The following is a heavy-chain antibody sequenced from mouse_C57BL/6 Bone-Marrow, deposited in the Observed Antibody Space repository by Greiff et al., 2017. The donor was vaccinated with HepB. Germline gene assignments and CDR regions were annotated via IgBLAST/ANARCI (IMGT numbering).Heavy chain of an antibody. CDR2: IYPRSGNP. CDR1: GYTFTSYG. Sequence: VQLQQSGAELARPGASVKLSCKASGYTFTSYGISWVKQRTGQGLEWIGEIYPRSGNPYYNEKFKGKATLTADKSSSTAYMELRSLTSEDSAVYFCAREGVITTVVDHWYFDGWGTGTTVTVSS. V-gene: IGHV1-81*01. CDR3: AREGVITTVVDHWYFDG. J-gene: IGHJ1*03. D-gene: IGHD1-1*01.